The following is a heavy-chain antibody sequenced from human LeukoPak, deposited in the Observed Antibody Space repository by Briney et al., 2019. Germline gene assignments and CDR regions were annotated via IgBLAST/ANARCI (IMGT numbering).Heavy chain of an antibody. Sequence: GGSLRLSCAASGCIFSSYWMSWVRQAPGKGLEWVANIKQDGVEQYYVDSVEGRFTISRDNAKSSLFLQMNSLRAEDTAVYYCARISQRSFDPCGQGTLVTVSS. J-gene: IGHJ5*02. CDR1: GCIFSSYW. CDR3: ARISQRSFDP. V-gene: IGHV3-7*05. D-gene: IGHD2-15*01. CDR2: IKQDGVEQ.